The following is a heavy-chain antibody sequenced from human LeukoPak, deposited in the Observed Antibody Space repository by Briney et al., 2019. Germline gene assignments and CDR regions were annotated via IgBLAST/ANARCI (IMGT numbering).Heavy chain of an antibody. J-gene: IGHJ4*02. CDR2: IGSTSTTI. CDR1: GFTFSSYS. D-gene: IGHD4-23*01. CDR3: VREGIYGGNSDPDY. V-gene: IGHV3-48*02. Sequence: PGGSLRLSCAASGFTFSSYSMNWVRQAPGKGLEWVSYIGSTSTTIYYTDSVKGRFTISRDNAKNSLYLQMNRLRDEDTAVYYCVREGIYGGNSDPDYWGQGTLVTVSS.